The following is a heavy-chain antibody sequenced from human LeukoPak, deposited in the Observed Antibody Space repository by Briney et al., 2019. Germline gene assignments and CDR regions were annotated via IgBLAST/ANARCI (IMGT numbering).Heavy chain of an antibody. CDR3: ARVLDTAMGLDY. CDR1: GGSISSGSYY. Sequence: SETLSLTCTVSGGSISSGSYYWSWIRQPAGKGLEWIGRIYTSGSTNYNPSLKSRVTISVDTSKNQFSLKLSSVTAADTAVYYCARVLDTAMGLDYWGQGTLVTVSS. D-gene: IGHD5-18*01. V-gene: IGHV4-61*02. CDR2: IYTSGST. J-gene: IGHJ4*02.